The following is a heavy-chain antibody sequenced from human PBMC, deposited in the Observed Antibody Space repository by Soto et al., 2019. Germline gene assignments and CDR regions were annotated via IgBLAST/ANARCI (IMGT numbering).Heavy chain of an antibody. Sequence: QVQLVESGGGVVQPGRSLRLSCAASGFTFSSYGMHWVRQAPGKGLEWVAVISYDGSNKYYADSVKGRFTISRDNSKNTLYLQMNSLRAEDTAVYYCAKDRRDGKQRSYGMDVWGQGTTVTVSS. CDR1: GFTFSSYG. V-gene: IGHV3-30*18. J-gene: IGHJ6*02. D-gene: IGHD1-1*01. CDR3: AKDRRDGKQRSYGMDV. CDR2: ISYDGSNK.